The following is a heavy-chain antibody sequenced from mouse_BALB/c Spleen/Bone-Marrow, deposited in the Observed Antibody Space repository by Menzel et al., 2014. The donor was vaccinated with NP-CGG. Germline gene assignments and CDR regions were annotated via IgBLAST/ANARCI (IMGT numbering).Heavy chain of an antibody. CDR2: ILPGNTNA. J-gene: IGHJ4*01. CDR3: ARGWYSMGD. Sequence: VQLQQSGAEQMQPGASVKISCKATGYTFSNYWIEWVKQRPGHGLEWIGEILPGNTNANYNEKFKGRATFTADTSSNTAYMQLSSLTSEDSAVYYCARGWYSMGDWAQGTSVTVSS. V-gene: IGHV1-9*01. CDR1: GYTFSNYW.